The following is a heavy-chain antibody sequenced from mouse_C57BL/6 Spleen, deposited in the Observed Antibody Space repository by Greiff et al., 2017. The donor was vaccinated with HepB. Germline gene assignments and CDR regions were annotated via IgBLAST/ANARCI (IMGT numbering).Heavy chain of an antibody. D-gene: IGHD2-3*01. CDR2: ISYDGSN. Sequence: EVKLMESGPGLVKPSQSLSLTCSVTGYSITSGYYWNWIRQFPGNKLEWMGYISYDGSNNYNPSLKNRISITRDTSKNQFFLKLNSVTTEDTATYYCARHDGYYPLFAYWGQGTLVTVSA. J-gene: IGHJ3*01. CDR3: ARHDGYYPLFAY. V-gene: IGHV3-6*01. CDR1: GYSITSGYY.